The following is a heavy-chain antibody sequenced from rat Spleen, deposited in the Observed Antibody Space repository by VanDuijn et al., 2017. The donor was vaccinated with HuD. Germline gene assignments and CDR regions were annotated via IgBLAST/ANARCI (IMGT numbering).Heavy chain of an antibody. CDR2: IIYDGTRA. V-gene: IGHV5S10*01. Sequence: EVQLVESGGGLVQPGRSLKLSCAASGFTFSDYNMAWVRQAPKKGLEWVATIIYDGTRAFYRDSVQGRFTISRDNAKSTLYLQMDSLTSEDTANYYCATGPRILRLDWFAYWGQGVMVTVSS. CDR3: ATGPRILRLDWFAY. CDR1: GFTFSDYN. D-gene: IGHD1-6*01. J-gene: IGHJ2*01.